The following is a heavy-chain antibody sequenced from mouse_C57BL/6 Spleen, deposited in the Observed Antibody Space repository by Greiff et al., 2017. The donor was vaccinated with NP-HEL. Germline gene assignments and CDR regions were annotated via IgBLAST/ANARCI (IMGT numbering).Heavy chain of an antibody. Sequence: VQVVESGAELARPGASVKMSCKASGYTFTSYTMHWVKQRPGQGLEWIGYINPSSGYTKYNQKFKDKATLTADKSSSTAYMQLSSLTSEDSAVYYCARELPYYYAMDYWGQGTSVTVSS. D-gene: IGHD2-1*01. CDR1: GYTFTSYT. CDR3: ARELPYYYAMDY. CDR2: INPSSGYT. J-gene: IGHJ4*01. V-gene: IGHV1-4*01.